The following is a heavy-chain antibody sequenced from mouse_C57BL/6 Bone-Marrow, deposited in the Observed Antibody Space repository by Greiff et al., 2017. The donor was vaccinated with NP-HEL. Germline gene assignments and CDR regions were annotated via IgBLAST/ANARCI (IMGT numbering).Heavy chain of an antibody. CDR1: GYTFTTYP. V-gene: IGHV1-47*01. J-gene: IGHJ2*01. Sequence: VQVVESGAELVKPGASVKMSCKASGYTFTTYPIEWVKQNHGKSLEWIGNFHPYNDDTEYNDKFKNKATLTVEKSSSTVYLELSRLTSDDSSVYYCARGGNYWYYFDYWGQGTTLTVSS. CDR2: FHPYNDDT. CDR3: ARGGNYWYYFDY. D-gene: IGHD2-1*01.